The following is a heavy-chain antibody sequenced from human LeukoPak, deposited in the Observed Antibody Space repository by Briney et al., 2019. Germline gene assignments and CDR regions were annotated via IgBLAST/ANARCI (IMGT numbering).Heavy chain of an antibody. CDR1: GGTFSSYA. J-gene: IGHJ4*02. D-gene: IGHD2-15*01. CDR3: ARGCSGGRCYSYFDY. V-gene: IGHV1-69*05. CDR2: IIPIFGTA. Sequence: SVKVSCKASGGTFSSYAISWVRQARGQGLEWMGRIIPIFGTANYAQKFQGRVTITTDESTSTAYMELSSLRSEDTAVYYCARGCSGGRCYSYFDYWGQGTLVTVSS.